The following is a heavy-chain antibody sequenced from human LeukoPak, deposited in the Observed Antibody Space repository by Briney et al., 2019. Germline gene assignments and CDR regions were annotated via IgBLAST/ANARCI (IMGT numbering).Heavy chain of an antibody. D-gene: IGHD3-22*01. CDR2: INHSGST. CDR3: ARGNYYDSSGYYPS. V-gene: IGHV4-34*01. J-gene: IGHJ5*02. CDR1: GGSFSGYY. Sequence: SETLSLTCAVYGGSFSGYYWSWIRQPPGKGLEWIGEINHSGSTNYNPSLKSRVTISADTSKNQFSLKLSSVTAADTAVYYCARGNYYDSSGYYPSWGQGTLVTVSS.